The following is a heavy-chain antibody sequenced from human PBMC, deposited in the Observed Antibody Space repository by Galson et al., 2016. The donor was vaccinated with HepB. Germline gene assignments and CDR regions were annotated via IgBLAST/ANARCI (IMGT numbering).Heavy chain of an antibody. V-gene: IGHV4-59*01. J-gene: IGHJ4*02. CDR2: IYYSGST. Sequence: LSLTCTVSGGSISRFYWSWIRQPPGQGLEWIGYIYYSGSTSYNPSFKSRVTISVDTSKNQFSLKLRSVTAADTAVYYCARDRDSSSYYSLDYWGQGTPVTVSS. D-gene: IGHD3-22*01. CDR3: ARDRDSSSYYSLDY. CDR1: GGSISRFY.